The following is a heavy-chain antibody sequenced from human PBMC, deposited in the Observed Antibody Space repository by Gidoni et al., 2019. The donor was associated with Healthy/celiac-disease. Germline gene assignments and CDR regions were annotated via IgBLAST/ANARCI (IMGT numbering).Heavy chain of an antibody. CDR1: GFPFSRHG. D-gene: IGHD2-21*01. Sequence: QVPLVDSGGGVVQPGRSLRLHCEASGFPFSRHGMHWVRQAPGQGLEWVAVVSYDGSNKYYGDSGKGRFSISRDNSKNTLHLQMNSLRGEDTAVYYCAKVSGSVYSFDYFDCWGQGTLVTVSS. V-gene: IGHV3-30*18. CDR2: VSYDGSNK. J-gene: IGHJ4*02. CDR3: AKVSGSVYSFDYFDC.